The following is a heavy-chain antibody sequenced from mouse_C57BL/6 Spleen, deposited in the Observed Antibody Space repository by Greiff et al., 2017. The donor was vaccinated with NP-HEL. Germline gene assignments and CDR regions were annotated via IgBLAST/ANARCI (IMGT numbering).Heavy chain of an antibody. CDR1: GYTFTSYW. Sequence: QVQLQQPGAELVKPGASVKLSCKASGYTFTSYWMQWVKQRPGQGLEWIGEIDPSDSYTNYNQKFKGKATLTVDTSSSTAYMQLSSLTSEDSAVYYCARYYYGSHFDYWGQGTTLTVSS. CDR3: ARYYYGSHFDY. J-gene: IGHJ2*01. D-gene: IGHD1-1*01. V-gene: IGHV1-50*01. CDR2: IDPSDSYT.